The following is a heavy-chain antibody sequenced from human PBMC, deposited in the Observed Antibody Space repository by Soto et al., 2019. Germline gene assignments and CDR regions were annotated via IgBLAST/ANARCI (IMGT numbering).Heavy chain of an antibody. CDR3: ARDKCSGGSCYPVYYYYYYGMDV. CDR1: GYTFTSYG. V-gene: IGHV1-18*01. CDR2: ISAYNGNT. J-gene: IGHJ6*02. D-gene: IGHD2-15*01. Sequence: ASVKVSCKASGYTFTSYGISWVRQAPGQGLEWMGWISAYNGNTNYAQKLQGRVTMTTDTSTSTAYMELRSLRSDDTAVYYCARDKCSGGSCYPVYYYYYYGMDVWAQGTTVTVSS.